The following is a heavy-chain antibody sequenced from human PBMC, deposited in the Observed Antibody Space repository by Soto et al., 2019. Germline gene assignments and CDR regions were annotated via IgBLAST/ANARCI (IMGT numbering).Heavy chain of an antibody. D-gene: IGHD2-15*01. J-gene: IGHJ4*02. Sequence: VGSLRLSCAASGFTFTDYALSLFLEAPGKGLEWVSTISVIGVSTYLADSVKGRLSISRDNSKNTVSLLMNSLRAEDTDVYFCARGYSGYIRRRYYFEYWGRGNMVNVSS. CDR2: ISVIGVST. CDR3: ARGYSGYIRRRYYFEY. V-gene: IGHV3-23*01. CDR1: GFTFTDYA.